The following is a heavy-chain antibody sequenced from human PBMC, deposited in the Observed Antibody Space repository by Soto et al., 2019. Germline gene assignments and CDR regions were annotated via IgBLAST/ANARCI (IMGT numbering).Heavy chain of an antibody. CDR3: AKDTVEDSSGWSKGFDS. D-gene: IGHD6-19*01. Sequence: PGGSLSLSCAASGFTFDDYAMHWVRQAPGKGLEWVSGISWNSGSIGYADSVKGRFSISRDNAKNSLYLQMNSLRAEDTALYYCAKDTVEDSSGWSKGFDSWGQGIMVTFYS. CDR1: GFTFDDYA. CDR2: ISWNSGSI. V-gene: IGHV3-9*01. J-gene: IGHJ5*01.